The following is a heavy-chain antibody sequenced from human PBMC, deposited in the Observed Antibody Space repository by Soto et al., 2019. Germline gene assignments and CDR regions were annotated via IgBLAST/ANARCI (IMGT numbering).Heavy chain of an antibody. V-gene: IGHV1-8*02. D-gene: IGHD4-17*01. CDR3: ARRTTGLDY. CDR1: GDTFTSYD. Sequence: QVQLVRSGAEVKKPGASVKVSYKASGDTFTSYDIHWVRQATGQGLEWMGWMNPNSGYTGYAQKFQGRVTMTRNTSISTAYMELSNLTSEDTAVYYCARRTTGLDYWGQGTLVTVSS. J-gene: IGHJ4*02. CDR2: MNPNSGYT.